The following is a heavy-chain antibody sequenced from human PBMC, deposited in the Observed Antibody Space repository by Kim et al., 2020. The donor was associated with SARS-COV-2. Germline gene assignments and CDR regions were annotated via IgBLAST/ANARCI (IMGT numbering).Heavy chain of an antibody. V-gene: IGHV4-39*01. CDR3: AILVGPLAYSSGP. J-gene: IGHJ5*02. CDR1: NASITSETKY. CDR2: IFYSGTT. D-gene: IGHD2-21*01. Sequence: SETLSLTCTVSNASITSETKYWGWIRQPPGKGLEWIGSIFYSGTTYYNPSLKSRVTISVDTSKNQFSLKLSSVTAADTAVYYCAILVGPLAYSSGPWGQGTLVTVSS.